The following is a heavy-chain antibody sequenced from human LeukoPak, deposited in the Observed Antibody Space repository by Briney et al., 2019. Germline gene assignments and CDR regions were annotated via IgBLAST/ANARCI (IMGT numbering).Heavy chain of an antibody. CDR3: ARDSSPGYCSGGSCLFDP. CDR2: IWYDGSNK. J-gene: IGHJ5*02. CDR1: GFTFSSYG. V-gene: IGHV3-33*01. Sequence: GGSLRLSCAASGFTFSSYGMHWVRQAPGKGLEWVAVIWYDGSNKYYADSVKGRFTISRDNSKNTLYLQMNSLRVEDTAVYYCARDSSPGYCSGGSCLFDPWGQGTLVTVSS. D-gene: IGHD2-15*01.